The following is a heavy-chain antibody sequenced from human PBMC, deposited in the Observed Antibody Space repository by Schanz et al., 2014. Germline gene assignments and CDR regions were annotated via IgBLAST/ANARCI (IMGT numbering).Heavy chain of an antibody. V-gene: IGHV1-8*01. CDR3: AKGRFGELSAFDI. J-gene: IGHJ3*02. CDR1: GYTFTSYD. D-gene: IGHD3-10*01. Sequence: QVQLVQSGAEVKKPGASVKVSCKASGYTFTSYDINWVRQATGQGPEWVGWIHTGSGNTKYSQKFEGRVTMTRDTSTSTVYMELSSLRSEDTAVYYCAKGRFGELSAFDIWGQGTMVTVSS. CDR2: IHTGSGNT.